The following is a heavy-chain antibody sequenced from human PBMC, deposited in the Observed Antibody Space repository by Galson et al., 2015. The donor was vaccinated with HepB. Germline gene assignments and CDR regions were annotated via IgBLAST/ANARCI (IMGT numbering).Heavy chain of an antibody. D-gene: IGHD3-22*01. CDR1: GFTFSSYS. Sequence: SLRLSCAASGFTFSSYSMNWVRQAPGKGLEWVSYISSSSSTIYYADSVKGRFTISRDNAKNSLYLQMNSLRAEDTAVYYCARGRGYYYDSSGYYVRAFDIWGQGTMVTVSS. J-gene: IGHJ3*02. V-gene: IGHV3-48*01. CDR2: ISSSSSTI. CDR3: ARGRGYYYDSSGYYVRAFDI.